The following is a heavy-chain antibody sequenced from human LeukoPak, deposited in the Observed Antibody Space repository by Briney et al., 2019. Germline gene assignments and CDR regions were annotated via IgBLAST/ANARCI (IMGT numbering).Heavy chain of an antibody. CDR3: ARDSSSYYYYMDV. J-gene: IGHJ6*03. Sequence: PGGSLRLSCAASGFTFSSYEMNWVRQAPGKGLEWVSYISSSCSTIYYADSVKGRFTISRDNAKNSLYLQMNSPRAEDTAVYYCARDSSSYYYYMDVWGKGTTVTVSS. V-gene: IGHV3-48*03. CDR1: GFTFSSYE. CDR2: ISSSCSTI.